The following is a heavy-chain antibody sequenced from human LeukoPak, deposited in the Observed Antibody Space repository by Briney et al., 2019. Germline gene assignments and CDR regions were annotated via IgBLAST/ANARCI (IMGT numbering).Heavy chain of an antibody. D-gene: IGHD4-17*01. CDR1: GGSISSSSYY. V-gene: IGHV4-39*01. CDR3: ARHDYGANHLDY. CDR2: IYYSGST. Sequence: QPSETLSLTCTVSGGSISSSSYYWGWIRQPPGKGLEWIGSIYYSGSTYYNPSLKSRVTISVDTSKNQFSLKLSSVTAADTAVYYCARHDYGANHLDYWGQGTLVTVSS. J-gene: IGHJ4*02.